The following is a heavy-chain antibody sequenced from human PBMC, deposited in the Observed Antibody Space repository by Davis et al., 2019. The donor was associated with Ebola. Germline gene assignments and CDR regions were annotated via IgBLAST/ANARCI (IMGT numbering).Heavy chain of an antibody. CDR2: TYYSSKWYK. CDR1: GDSVSSNSGA. Sequence: PSETLSLTCDISGDSVSSNSGAWNWIRQSPSRGLEWLGRTYYSSKWYKDYAVSVKSRITINPDTSKNQFSLQLNSVNPEDTAVYFCAKSHFWSGHYYFDYWGQGTVVTVSS. J-gene: IGHJ4*02. CDR3: AKSHFWSGHYYFDY. V-gene: IGHV6-1*01. D-gene: IGHD3-3*02.